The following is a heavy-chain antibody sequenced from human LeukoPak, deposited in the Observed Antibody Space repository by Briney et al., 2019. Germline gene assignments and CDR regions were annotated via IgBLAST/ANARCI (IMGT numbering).Heavy chain of an antibody. CDR1: GFTFSRYA. J-gene: IGHJ4*02. Sequence: GGSLRLSCAASGFTFSRYAMSWVRQAPGKGLEWVSGISASGAITYYADSVKGRLTISRDISKNTVYLQMNSLRAEDTAVYFCAKDLIEDYFDYWGQGTLVTVSS. CDR2: ISASGAIT. V-gene: IGHV3-23*01. CDR3: AKDLIEDYFDY. D-gene: IGHD3-22*01.